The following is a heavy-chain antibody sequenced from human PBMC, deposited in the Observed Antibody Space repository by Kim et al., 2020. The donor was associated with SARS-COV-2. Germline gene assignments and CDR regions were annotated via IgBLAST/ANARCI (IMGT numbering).Heavy chain of an antibody. CDR1: GFTFDDYT. CDR3: AKDSLLGGLWFGEIWLDY. CDR2: ISWDGGST. V-gene: IGHV3-43*01. Sequence: GGSLRLSCAASGFTFDDYTMHWVRQAPGKGLEWVSLISWDGGSTYYADSVKGRFTISRDNSKNSLYLQMNSLRTEDTALYYCAKDSLLGGLWFGEIWLDYWGQGTLVTVSS. J-gene: IGHJ4*02. D-gene: IGHD3-10*01.